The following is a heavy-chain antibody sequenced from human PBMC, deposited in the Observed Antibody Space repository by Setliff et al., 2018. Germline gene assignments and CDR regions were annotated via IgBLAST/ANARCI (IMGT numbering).Heavy chain of an antibody. D-gene: IGHD2-15*01. CDR2: INPSGGST. Sequence: GASVKVSCKASGYTFTSYYMHWVRQAPGQGLEWMGIINPSGGSTSYAQKFQGRVTMTRDTSISTAYMELSSLRSDDTAVYYCTRGAKYCSGATCFSSWFDPWGQGTLVTVSS. CDR3: TRGAKYCSGATCFSSWFDP. CDR1: GYTFTSYY. V-gene: IGHV1-46*01. J-gene: IGHJ5*02.